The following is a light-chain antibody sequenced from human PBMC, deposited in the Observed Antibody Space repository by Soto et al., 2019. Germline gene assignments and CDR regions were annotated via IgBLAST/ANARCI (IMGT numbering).Light chain of an antibody. J-gene: IGKJ2*01. CDR3: VQALQTPYT. V-gene: IGKV2-28*01. Sequence: DIVMTQSPLSLPVTPGEPASISCRSSQILLYSNGYNYLDWYLQKPGQSPQLLIYLGSSRASGVPDRISGSGSGTDFTLKISRVEAEDVGVYYCVQALQTPYTFGQGTKLEIK. CDR2: LGS. CDR1: QILLYSNGYNY.